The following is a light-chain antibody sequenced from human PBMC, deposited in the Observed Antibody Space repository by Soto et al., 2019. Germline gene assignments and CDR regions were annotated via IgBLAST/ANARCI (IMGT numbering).Light chain of an antibody. CDR3: QHYGISVPIT. V-gene: IGKV3-20*01. CDR2: VAS. Sequence: EVVLTQSPGTLSLSPGERATLSCRASQSVSNDYLAWYQQKPGQAPRLLIHVASSRAIGIPDRFSGGGSGTDFTLTTSRLEPEDFAVYYCQHYGISVPITFGPGTKVDL. CDR1: QSVSNDY. J-gene: IGKJ3*01.